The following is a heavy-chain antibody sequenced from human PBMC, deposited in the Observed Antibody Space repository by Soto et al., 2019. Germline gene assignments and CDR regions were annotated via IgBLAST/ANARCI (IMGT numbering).Heavy chain of an antibody. CDR2: ISGSGGST. Sequence: EVQLLESGGGLVQPGGSLSLSCAASGFTFSSYAMSWVRQAPGKAQEWVSAISGSGGSTYYADSVKGRFTISRDNSKNTPYLQMNSLRAEDTTVYYCAKGSTVVTPYYYYGRDVWGQGTTVTVSS. CDR1: GFTFSSYA. D-gene: IGHD4-17*01. V-gene: IGHV3-23*01. CDR3: AKGSTVVTPYYYYGRDV. J-gene: IGHJ6*02.